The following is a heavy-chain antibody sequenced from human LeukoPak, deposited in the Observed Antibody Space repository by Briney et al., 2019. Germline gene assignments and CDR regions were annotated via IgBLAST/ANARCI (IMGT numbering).Heavy chain of an antibody. CDR2: ISDNGSNK. CDR3: ARDLRHCDGSTIS. Sequence: PGRSLRLSCAASGFTFRIYAFHWVRQAPGKGLEWVAVISDNGSNKLYADSVKGRFTISRDNSKNKVYLQMNSLRAEDTAVYYCARDLRHCDGSTISWGQGSLVTVSS. CDR1: GFTFRIYA. D-gene: IGHD5-24*01. V-gene: IGHV3-30*04. J-gene: IGHJ4*02.